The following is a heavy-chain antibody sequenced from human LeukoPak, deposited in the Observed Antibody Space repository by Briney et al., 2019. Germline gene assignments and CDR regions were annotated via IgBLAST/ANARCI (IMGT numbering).Heavy chain of an antibody. D-gene: IGHD6-19*01. Sequence: GGSLRLSCAASGFTFSTYAMSWVRQAPGKGLEWVSAISGSGGSTYYADSVKGRFTISRDNSKNTLYLQMNSLRAEDTAVYYCARDIQHSGWYGDYYYGMDVWGQGTTVTVSS. J-gene: IGHJ6*02. CDR1: GFTFSTYA. V-gene: IGHV3-23*01. CDR2: ISGSGGST. CDR3: ARDIQHSGWYGDYYYGMDV.